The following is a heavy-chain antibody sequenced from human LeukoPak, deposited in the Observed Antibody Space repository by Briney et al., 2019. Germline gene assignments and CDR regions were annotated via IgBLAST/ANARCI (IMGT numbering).Heavy chain of an antibody. V-gene: IGHV3-7*01. Sequence: PGGSLRLSCAASGFTFSSYSMNWVRQAPGKGLEWVANIREDGGHTNYVDSVKGRFTISRDNAKNSLFLQMDGLRVDDTAVYFCARARFCGGDCYLHFDYWGQGTLVTVSP. D-gene: IGHD2-21*02. CDR2: IREDGGHT. CDR3: ARARFCGGDCYLHFDY. CDR1: GFTFSSYS. J-gene: IGHJ4*02.